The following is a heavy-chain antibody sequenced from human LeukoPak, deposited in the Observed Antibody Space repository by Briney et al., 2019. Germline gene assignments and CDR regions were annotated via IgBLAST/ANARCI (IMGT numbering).Heavy chain of an antibody. CDR1: LVAFDDVV. CDR2: VRGDGSVT. Sequence: GSLRLSCAPSLVAFDDVVMHWGREAPGKGLEWVSFVRGDGSVTYYTDSLRGRFTVSRYNSKISLYLQMGSLRAEDTALYYCGKDGPVISYWGQGTVVTVSS. CDR3: GKDGPVISY. D-gene: IGHD3-16*02. V-gene: IGHV3-43*02. J-gene: IGHJ4*02.